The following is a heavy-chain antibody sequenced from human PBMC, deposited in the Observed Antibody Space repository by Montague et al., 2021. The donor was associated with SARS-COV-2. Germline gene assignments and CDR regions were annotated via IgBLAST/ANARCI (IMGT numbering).Heavy chain of an antibody. CDR2: PLHGTKRYY. J-gene: IGHJ4*02. D-gene: IGHD6-13*01. Sequence: CAISGDSVVELRRRSEEHTSELQSRLDFVCRPLHGTKRYYDYAVSLKXRMTISPDTSKNQFSLQLSSVTPEDRAVYYCARDPRYSLSWSFDYWGQGTLVTVSS. CDR1: GDSVVELRRR. CDR3: ARDPRYSLSWSFDY. V-gene: IGHV6-1*01.